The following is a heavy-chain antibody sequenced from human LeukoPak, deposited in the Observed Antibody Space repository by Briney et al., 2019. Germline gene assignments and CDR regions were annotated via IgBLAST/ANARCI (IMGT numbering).Heavy chain of an antibody. CDR2: IRYDGSNK. D-gene: IGHD2-15*01. J-gene: IGHJ4*02. Sequence: GGSLRLSCAASGFTFSNAWMSWVRQAPGKGLEWVAFIRYDGSNKYYADSVKGRFTISRDNSKNTLYLQMNSLRAEDTAVYYCAKDKTDIVVVVAATRGYYFDYWGQGTLVTVSS. V-gene: IGHV3-30*02. CDR1: GFTFSNAW. CDR3: AKDKTDIVVVVAATRGYYFDY.